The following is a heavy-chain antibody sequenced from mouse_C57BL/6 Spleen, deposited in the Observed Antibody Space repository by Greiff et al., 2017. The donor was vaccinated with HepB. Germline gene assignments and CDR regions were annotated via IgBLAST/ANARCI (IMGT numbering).Heavy chain of an antibody. CDR1: GYTFTDYY. D-gene: IGHD2-5*01. V-gene: IGHV1-26*01. CDR3: AEGGSNYLAWFAY. CDR2: INPNNGGT. J-gene: IGHJ3*01. Sequence: VQLQQSGPELVKPGASVKISCKASGYTFTDYYMNWVKQSHGKSLEWIGDINPNNGGTSYNQKFKGKATLTVDKSSSTAYMELRSLTSEDSAVYYCAEGGSNYLAWFAYWGQGTLVTVS.